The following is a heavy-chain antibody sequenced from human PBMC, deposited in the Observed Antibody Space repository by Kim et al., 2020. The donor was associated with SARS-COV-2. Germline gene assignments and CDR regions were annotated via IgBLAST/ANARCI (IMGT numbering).Heavy chain of an antibody. Sequence: SETLSLTCTVSGGSISSYYWSWIRQPPGKGLEWIGYIYYSGSTNYNPSLKSRVTISVDTSKNQFSLKLSSVTAADTAVYYCARVSARLRYFDWLPRDYYYGMDVWGQGTTVTVSS. J-gene: IGHJ6*02. D-gene: IGHD3-9*01. V-gene: IGHV4-59*13. CDR2: IYYSGST. CDR3: ARVSARLRYFDWLPRDYYYGMDV. CDR1: GGSISSYY.